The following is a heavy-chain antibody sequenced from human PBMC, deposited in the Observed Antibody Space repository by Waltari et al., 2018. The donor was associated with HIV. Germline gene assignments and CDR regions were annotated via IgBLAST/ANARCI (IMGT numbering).Heavy chain of an antibody. J-gene: IGHJ6*02. CDR2: IWYDGSNK. Sequence: QVQLVESGGGVVQPGRSLRLYCAASGFTFSSYGLHWVRQAPGKGLGWVAVIWYDGSNKYYADSVKGRFSISRDNSKNTLYLQMNSLRAEDTAVYFCARRGVLTYYYTMDVWGQGTTVTVSS. D-gene: IGHD3-10*01. CDR1: GFTFSSYG. CDR3: ARRGVLTYYYTMDV. V-gene: IGHV3-33*01.